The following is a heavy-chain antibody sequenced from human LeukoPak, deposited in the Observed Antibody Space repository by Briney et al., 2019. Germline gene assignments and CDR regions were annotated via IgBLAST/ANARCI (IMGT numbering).Heavy chain of an antibody. V-gene: IGHV3-20*04. J-gene: IGHJ4*02. D-gene: IGHD3-22*01. CDR3: AKDKDFHSTGYPSDY. CDR2: INWNGGST. Sequence: GGSLRLSCAASGFTFDDYGMSWVRQAPGKGLEWVSGINWNGGSTGYADSVKGRFTISRDNAKNTLYLQMNSLTAEDTAVYYCAKDKDFHSTGYPSDYWGQGTLVTVSS. CDR1: GFTFDDYG.